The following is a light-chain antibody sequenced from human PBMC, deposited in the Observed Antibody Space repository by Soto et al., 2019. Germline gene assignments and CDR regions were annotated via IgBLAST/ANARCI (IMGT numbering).Light chain of an antibody. Sequence: QSALTQPASVSGSPGQSITISCTGTSSDVGAYSYVSWYQQHPGKAPKLIIYDVSDRPSGISNRFSGSKSDNTASLTISGLQPEDTALYYCCSYTRSGTLSFGGGTKLTVL. J-gene: IGLJ2*01. CDR2: DVS. CDR1: SSDVGAYSY. CDR3: CSYTRSGTLS. V-gene: IGLV2-14*01.